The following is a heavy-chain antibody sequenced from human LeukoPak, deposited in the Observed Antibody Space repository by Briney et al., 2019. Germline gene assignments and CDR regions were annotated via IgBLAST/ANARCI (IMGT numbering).Heavy chain of an antibody. CDR2: IYYSGST. V-gene: IGHV4-39*01. J-gene: IGHJ4*02. CDR1: GGSISSSSYY. CDR3: ARLAPYPGVWASDY. Sequence: PSETLSLTCTVSGGSISSSSYYWGWIRQPPGKGLEWIGSIYYSGSTYYNPSLKSRVTISVDTSKNQFSLKLNSVTAADTAVYYCARLAPYPGVWASDYWGQGTLVTVSS. D-gene: IGHD6-13*01.